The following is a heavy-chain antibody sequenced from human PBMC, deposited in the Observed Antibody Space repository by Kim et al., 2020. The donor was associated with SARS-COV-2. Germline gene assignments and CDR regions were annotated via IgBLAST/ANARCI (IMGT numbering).Heavy chain of an antibody. V-gene: IGHV1-46*01. D-gene: IGHD1-20*01. Sequence: AQSFQGRVTMTSDTSTSTVYMELSSLRSEDTAVYYCVRAVVTGTSRGYFDYWGQGTLVTVSS. CDR3: VRAVVTGTSRGYFDY. J-gene: IGHJ4*02.